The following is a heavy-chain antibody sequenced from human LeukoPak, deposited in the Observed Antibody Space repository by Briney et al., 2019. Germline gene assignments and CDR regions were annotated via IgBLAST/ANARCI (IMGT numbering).Heavy chain of an antibody. D-gene: IGHD2-2*01. Sequence: SETLSLTCTVSGGPISSSSYYWGWIRQPPGKGLEWIGSIYYSGSTYYNPSLKSRVTISVDTSKNQFSLKLSSVTAADTAVYYCARRRPYCSSTSCYYYFDYWGQGTLVTVSS. CDR2: IYYSGST. J-gene: IGHJ4*02. CDR1: GGPISSSSYY. CDR3: ARRRPYCSSTSCYYYFDY. V-gene: IGHV4-39*01.